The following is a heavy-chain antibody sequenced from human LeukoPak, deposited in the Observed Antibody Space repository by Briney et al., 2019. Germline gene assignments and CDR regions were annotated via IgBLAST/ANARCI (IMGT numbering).Heavy chain of an antibody. CDR1: GITFSTYW. Sequence: PGGSLRLSCAASGITFSTYWMHWVRQAPGKGLMWVSRINDDERRTAHADSVKGRFTISRDNAKSTLYLQMNSLRAEDTAVYYCARGRYHLDSWGQGTLVTVSS. J-gene: IGHJ4*02. D-gene: IGHD3-16*02. V-gene: IGHV3-74*01. CDR2: INDDERRT. CDR3: ARGRYHLDS.